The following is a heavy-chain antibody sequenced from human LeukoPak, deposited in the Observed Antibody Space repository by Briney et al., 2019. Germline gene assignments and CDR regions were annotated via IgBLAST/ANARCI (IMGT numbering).Heavy chain of an antibody. CDR1: GYSLSTYW. Sequence: GESLKISCKGSGYSLSTYWIGWVRQMSGKGLEWMGIIYPGDSHTIYSPSFQGQATISADKSINTAYLQWSSLKASDTATYYCARHLRAPDGNSYFDYWGQGTLVTVSS. CDR2: IYPGDSHT. J-gene: IGHJ4*02. V-gene: IGHV5-51*01. D-gene: IGHD5-24*01. CDR3: ARHLRAPDGNSYFDY.